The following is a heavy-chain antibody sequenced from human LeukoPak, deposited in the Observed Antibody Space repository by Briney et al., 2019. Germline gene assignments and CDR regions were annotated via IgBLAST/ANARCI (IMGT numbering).Heavy chain of an antibody. CDR3: ARLIDSGSYLDY. V-gene: IGHV4-59*08. CDR2: IYYSGST. CDR1: GGSISSYY. J-gene: IGHJ4*02. D-gene: IGHD1-26*01. Sequence: PSETLSLTGTGSGGSISSYYWSWIRQPPGKGLEWIGYIYYSGSTNYNPSLKSRVTISVDTSKNQFSLKLSPVTAADTAVYYCARLIDSGSYLDYWGQGTLVTVSS.